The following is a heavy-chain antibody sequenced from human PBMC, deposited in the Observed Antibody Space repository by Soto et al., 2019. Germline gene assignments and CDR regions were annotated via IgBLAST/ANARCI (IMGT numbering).Heavy chain of an antibody. D-gene: IGHD1-7*01. CDR3: AKDFEEVNGTTSWFDR. Sequence: QVQLVESGGGVVQPGRSLRLSCAASGFTFSSYGMHWVRQAPGKGLEWVAVISYDGSNKYYADSVKGRFTISRDNSKITLYLQMNSLRAEDTAVYYCAKDFEEVNGTTSWFDRWGQGTLVTVSS. V-gene: IGHV3-30*18. CDR1: GFTFSSYG. J-gene: IGHJ5*02. CDR2: ISYDGSNK.